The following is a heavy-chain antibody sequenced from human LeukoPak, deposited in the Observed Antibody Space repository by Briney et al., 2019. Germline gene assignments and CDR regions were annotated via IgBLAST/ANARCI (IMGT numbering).Heavy chain of an antibody. D-gene: IGHD2-2*01. Sequence: GGSLRLSCAASGFTFSSYAMNWVRQAPGKGLEWVSGITDSGSNIYYADSVKGRFTISRDNSKNTLYLQMNSLRADDTAVYYCAKVDCGSSGCRRFDLWGRGTLLIVSS. CDR1: GFTFSSYA. V-gene: IGHV3-23*01. J-gene: IGHJ2*01. CDR3: AKVDCGSSGCRRFDL. CDR2: ITDSGSNI.